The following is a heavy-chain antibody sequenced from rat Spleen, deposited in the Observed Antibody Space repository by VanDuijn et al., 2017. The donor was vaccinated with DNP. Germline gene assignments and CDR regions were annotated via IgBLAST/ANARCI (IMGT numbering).Heavy chain of an antibody. J-gene: IGHJ1*01. Sequence: EVQLVESDGGLVQPGRSLKVSCAASGFTFNKYWMTWIRQVPGKGLEWVAAITSSGGSTYYPDSVKGRFTISRDNAKNTLYLQMNSLRSEDTATYYCARGSGTYYWYFDFWGPGTMVTVSS. CDR1: GFTFNKYW. CDR2: ITSSGGST. D-gene: IGHD5-1*01. CDR3: ARGSGTYYWYFDF. V-gene: IGHV5-31*01.